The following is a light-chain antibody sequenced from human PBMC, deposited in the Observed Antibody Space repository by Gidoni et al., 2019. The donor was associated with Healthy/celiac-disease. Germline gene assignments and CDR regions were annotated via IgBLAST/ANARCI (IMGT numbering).Light chain of an antibody. CDR1: SSNIGNNA. CDR3: AAWDDSLNGLV. V-gene: IGLV1-36*01. CDR2: YDD. Sequence: SVSEAPRQRVTISCSGSSSNIGNNAVNWYQQLPGKAPKLLIYYDDLLPSGVSDRFSGSKSGTSASLAFSGLQSEDEADYYCAAWDDSLNGLVFGGGTKLTVL. J-gene: IGLJ2*01.